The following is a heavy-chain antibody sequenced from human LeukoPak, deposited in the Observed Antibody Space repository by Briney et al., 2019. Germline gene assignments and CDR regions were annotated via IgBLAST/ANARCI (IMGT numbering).Heavy chain of an antibody. D-gene: IGHD6-13*01. V-gene: IGHV4-59*12. CDR2: IYHSGST. CDR3: ARAAAGTAFDY. Sequence: SETLSLTCTVSGGSISSYYWSWIRQPPGKGLEWIGEIYHSGSTNYNPSLKSRVTISVDKSKNQFSLKLSSVTAADTAVYYCARAAAGTAFDYWGQGTLVTVSS. J-gene: IGHJ4*02. CDR1: GGSISSYY.